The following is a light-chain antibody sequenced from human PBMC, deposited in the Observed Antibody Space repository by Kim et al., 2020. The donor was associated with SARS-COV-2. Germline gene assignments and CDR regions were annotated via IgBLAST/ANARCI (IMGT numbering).Light chain of an antibody. CDR3: SSYRSSGYV. Sequence: GSPGQSITISCTGTSSDVGGYNYVSWYQQYPGKAPKLMLYDVTKRPSGVSNRFSGSKSGNTASLTISGLQAEDEADYYCSSYRSSGYVFGTGTKVTVL. V-gene: IGLV2-14*03. CDR1: SSDVGGYNY. J-gene: IGLJ1*01. CDR2: DVT.